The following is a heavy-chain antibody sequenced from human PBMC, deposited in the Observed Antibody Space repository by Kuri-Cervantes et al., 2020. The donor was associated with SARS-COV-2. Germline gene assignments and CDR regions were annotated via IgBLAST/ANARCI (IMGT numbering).Heavy chain of an antibody. J-gene: IGHJ4*02. CDR2: INHSGST. CDR3: ARLGLGSNHGGDYYGSGSYYMAFDY. V-gene: IGHV4-34*01. CDR1: GGSFSGYY. D-gene: IGHD3-10*01. Sequence: GSLRLSCAVYGGSFSGYYWSWIRQPPGKGLEWIGEINHSGSTNYNPSLKSRVTISVDTSKNQFSLKLSSVTAADTAVYYCARLGLGSNHGGDYYGSGSYYMAFDYWGQGTLVTVSS.